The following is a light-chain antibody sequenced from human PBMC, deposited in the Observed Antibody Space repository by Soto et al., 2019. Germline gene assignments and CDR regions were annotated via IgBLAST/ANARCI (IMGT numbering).Light chain of an antibody. Sequence: EIVMTQSPATLSVSPGDSATLSCRASQSVSSNLAWYQQKPGQAPWLLIFAASTRATGVPARFSGSGSGTDVTLTISSLQSEDFAVYYCHQYDNWPLTWTFAQGTKVEI. CDR3: HQYDNWPLTWT. V-gene: IGKV3-15*01. CDR1: QSVSSN. CDR2: AAS. J-gene: IGKJ1*01.